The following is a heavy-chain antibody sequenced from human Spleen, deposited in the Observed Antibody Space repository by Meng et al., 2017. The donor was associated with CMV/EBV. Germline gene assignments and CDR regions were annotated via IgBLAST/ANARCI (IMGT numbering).Heavy chain of an antibody. CDR1: GFAFSTYN. D-gene: IGHD6-6*01. J-gene: IGHJ4*02. CDR3: ARYRYSSSPFDY. V-gene: IGHV3-21*01. Sequence: GESLKISCAASGFAFSTYNMNWVRQAPGKGLEWVSWITSSGGYIYYSDSVKGRFTISRDNAKNSLYLQMNSLRAEDTAVYYCARYRYSSSPFDYWGQGTLVTVSS. CDR2: ITSSGGYI.